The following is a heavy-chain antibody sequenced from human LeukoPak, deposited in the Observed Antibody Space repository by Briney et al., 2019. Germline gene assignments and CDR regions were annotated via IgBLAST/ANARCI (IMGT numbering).Heavy chain of an antibody. CDR2: IYYSGTT. CDR1: GGSISSGGYY. J-gene: IGHJ4*02. D-gene: IGHD2-15*01. Sequence: SETLSLTCTVSGGSISSGGYYWSWIRQHPGRGLEWIGYIYYSGTTYYNPSPKSRVTISVDTSKNQFSLKLSSVTAADTAVYYCATYSGGFIYWGQGTLVTVSS. CDR3: ATYSGGFIY. V-gene: IGHV4-31*03.